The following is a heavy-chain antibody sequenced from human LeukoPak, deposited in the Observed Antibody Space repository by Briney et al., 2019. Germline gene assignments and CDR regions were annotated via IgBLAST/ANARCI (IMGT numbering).Heavy chain of an antibody. CDR1: GFTFSSYG. CDR2: ISYDGSNK. D-gene: IGHD3-22*01. CDR3: AKPETYYYDSSGGAMFDY. J-gene: IGHJ4*02. Sequence: PGGSLRLSCAASGFTFSSYGMHWVRQAPGKGLEWVAVISYDGSNKYYADSVKGRFTISRDNSKNTLYLQMNSLRAEDTAVYYCAKPETYYYDSSGGAMFDYWGQGTLVTVSS. V-gene: IGHV3-30*18.